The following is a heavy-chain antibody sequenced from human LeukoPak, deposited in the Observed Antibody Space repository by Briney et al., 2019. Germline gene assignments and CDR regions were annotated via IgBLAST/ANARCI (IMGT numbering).Heavy chain of an antibody. D-gene: IGHD4-17*01. CDR1: GYSISTSYY. J-gene: IGHJ4*02. CDR3: ARAGYGDSDFAY. V-gene: IGHV4-38-2*02. Sequence: SETLSPTCTVSGYSISTSYYWGWIRQPPGKGLEWIGSIYHSGNTYYNPSLKSRVTISVDTSKNQFSLKLNSVTAADTAVYYCARAGYGDSDFAYWGQGTLVTVSS. CDR2: IYHSGNT.